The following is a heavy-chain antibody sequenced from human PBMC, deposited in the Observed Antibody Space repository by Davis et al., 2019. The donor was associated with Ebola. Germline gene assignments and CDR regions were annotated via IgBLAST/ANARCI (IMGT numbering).Heavy chain of an antibody. V-gene: IGHV3-30-3*01. CDR3: AREGNWGLDY. CDR1: GFTFSYYA. D-gene: IGHD7-27*01. J-gene: IGHJ4*02. CDR2: ISHDESNE. Sequence: GESLKISCAAPGFTFSYYAMHWVRQAPGKGLEWVGFISHDESNEYYADSVRGRFTISRDNSKNTLYLQMSSLRADDTAVYYCAREGNWGLDYWGQGTLVTVSS.